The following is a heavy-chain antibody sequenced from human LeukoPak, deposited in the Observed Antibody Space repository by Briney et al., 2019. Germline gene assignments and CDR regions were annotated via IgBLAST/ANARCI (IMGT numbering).Heavy chain of an antibody. CDR1: GFTFSSNG. J-gene: IGHJ4*02. D-gene: IGHD6-13*01. Sequence: PGGSLRLSCTASGFTFSSNGIHWVRQAPGKGLEWVAMIRNHGNDEYHADSVKGRFSVSRDNSKNTMYLQMNSLRAEDTAVYYCAKDASWSLDYWGQGTLVTVSP. CDR2: IRNHGNDE. CDR3: AKDASWSLDY. V-gene: IGHV3-30*02.